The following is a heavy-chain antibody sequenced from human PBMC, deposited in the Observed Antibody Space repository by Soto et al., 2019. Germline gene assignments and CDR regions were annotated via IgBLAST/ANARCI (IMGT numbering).Heavy chain of an antibody. D-gene: IGHD2-2*01. CDR3: ARGGYCSSTSCFNPRAFDI. J-gene: IGHJ3*02. CDR2: IIPILGIA. CDR1: GGTFSSYT. Sequence: SVKVSCKASGGTFSSYTISWVRQAPGQGLEWMGRIIPILGIANYAQKFQGRVTITADKSTSTAYMELSSLRSEDTAVYYCARGGYCSSTSCFNPRAFDIWGQGTMVTVSS. V-gene: IGHV1-69*02.